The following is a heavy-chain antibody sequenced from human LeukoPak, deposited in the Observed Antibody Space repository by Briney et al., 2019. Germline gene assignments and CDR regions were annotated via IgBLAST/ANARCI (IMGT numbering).Heavy chain of an antibody. CDR3: ARGWRGRWLQLGVTFDY. V-gene: IGHV4-34*01. D-gene: IGHD5-24*01. Sequence: GSLRLSCAASGFTFSSYSMNWIRQPPGKGLEWIGEINHSGSTNYNPSPKSRVTISVDTSKNQFSLKLSSVTAADAAVYYCARGWRGRWLQLGVTFDYWGQGTLVTVSS. J-gene: IGHJ4*02. CDR2: INHSGST. CDR1: GFTFSSYS.